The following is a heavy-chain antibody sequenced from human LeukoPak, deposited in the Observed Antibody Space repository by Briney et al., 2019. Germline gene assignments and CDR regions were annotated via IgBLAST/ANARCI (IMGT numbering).Heavy chain of an antibody. CDR1: GFTFSSYA. V-gene: IGHV3-23*01. CDR3: AKSSSEVPGGNSDY. J-gene: IGHJ4*02. CDR2: ISGSGGST. Sequence: GGSLRLSCVASGFTFSSYAMSCVRQAPGKGLEWVSSISGSGGSTYYADYVKGRFTSSRDNSKNTLYLQMNSLRVEDTAVYYCAKSSSEVPGGNSDYWGQGTLVTVSS. D-gene: IGHD4-23*01.